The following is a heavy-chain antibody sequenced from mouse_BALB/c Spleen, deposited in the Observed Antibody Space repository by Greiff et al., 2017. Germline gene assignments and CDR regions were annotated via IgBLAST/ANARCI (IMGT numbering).Heavy chain of an antibody. CDR1: GYTFTSYW. J-gene: IGHJ4*01. CDR2: IYPGNSDT. Sequence: EVKLQESGTVLARPGASVKMSCKASGYTFTSYWMHWVKQRPGQGLEWIGAIYPGNSDTSYNQKFKGKAKLTAATSTSTAYMKLRSLTTEDSAVYYCTRTAGSLMDYWGQGTSVTVSS. V-gene: IGHV1-5*01. CDR3: TRTAGSLMDY.